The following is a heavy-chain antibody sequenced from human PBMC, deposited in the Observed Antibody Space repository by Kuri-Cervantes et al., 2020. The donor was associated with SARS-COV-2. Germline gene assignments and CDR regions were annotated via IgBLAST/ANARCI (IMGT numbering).Heavy chain of an antibody. Sequence: GGSLRLSCAASGFTFKTCAMHWVRQAPGKGLEWVAMISSDGINKSYADSVKGRFTISRDNSRNTLYLQIISLRTEDTAVFYCARARVGVFDFWGQGALGTVSS. CDR2: ISSDGINK. V-gene: IGHV3-30*04. J-gene: IGHJ4*02. D-gene: IGHD2-21*01. CDR1: GFTFKTCA. CDR3: ARARVGVFDF.